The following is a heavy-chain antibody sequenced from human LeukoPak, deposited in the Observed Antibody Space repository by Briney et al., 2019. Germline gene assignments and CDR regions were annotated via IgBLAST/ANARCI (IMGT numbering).Heavy chain of an antibody. J-gene: IGHJ3*02. D-gene: IGHD3-10*01. CDR1: GFTFSDYG. CDR3: ARAARRSYGSGTSTDDAFDI. CDR2: IWYDGSNE. Sequence: PGGSLRLPCAASGFTFSDYGMHWVRQAPGKGLEWVAVIWYDGSNEDYGDSVKGRFIISRDNSKNTLYLQINSLKVADTAVYYCARAARRSYGSGTSTDDAFDIWGQGTRVTVSS. V-gene: IGHV3-33*01.